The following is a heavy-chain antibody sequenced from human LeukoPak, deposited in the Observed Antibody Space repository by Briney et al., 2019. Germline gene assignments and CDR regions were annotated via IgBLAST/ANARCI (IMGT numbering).Heavy chain of an antibody. CDR3: AKSLEMSTIMSAFDY. CDR1: GFTFSSYA. D-gene: IGHD5-24*01. Sequence: SGGSLRLSCAASGFTFSSYAMSWVRQAPGKGLEWVAVMSYDGSTTYYADSVKGRFTFSRDNSENTLFLQMNSLRAEDSAVYYCAKSLEMSTIMSAFDYWGQGTLVTVSS. V-gene: IGHV3-30*18. J-gene: IGHJ4*02. CDR2: MSYDGSTT.